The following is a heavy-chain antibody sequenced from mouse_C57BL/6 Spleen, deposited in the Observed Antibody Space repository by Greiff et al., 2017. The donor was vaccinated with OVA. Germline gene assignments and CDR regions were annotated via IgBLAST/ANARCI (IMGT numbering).Heavy chain of an antibody. CDR1: GFTFNTYA. Sequence: EVQLVESGGGLVQPKGSLKLSCAASGFTFNTYAMHWVRQAPGKGLEWVARIRSKSSNYATYYADSVKDRFTISRDDSQSMLYPQMNNLKTEDTAKYYGVSPNWGYAMDYWGQGTSVTVSS. CDR2: IRSKSSNYAT. D-gene: IGHD4-1*01. V-gene: IGHV10-3*01. CDR3: VSPNWGYAMDY. J-gene: IGHJ4*01.